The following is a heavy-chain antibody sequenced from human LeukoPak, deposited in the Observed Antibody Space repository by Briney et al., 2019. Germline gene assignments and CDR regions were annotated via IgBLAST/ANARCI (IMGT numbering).Heavy chain of an antibody. Sequence: SETLSLTCTVSGGSISSYYWSWIRQPPGKGLEWIGYIYYSGSTNYNPSLKSRVTISVDTSKNQFSLKLSSVTAADTAVYYCARDQGARSGYYGYFDYWGQGTLVTVSS. CDR2: IYYSGST. CDR1: GGSISSYY. D-gene: IGHD3-22*01. CDR3: ARDQGARSGYYGYFDY. V-gene: IGHV4-59*01. J-gene: IGHJ4*02.